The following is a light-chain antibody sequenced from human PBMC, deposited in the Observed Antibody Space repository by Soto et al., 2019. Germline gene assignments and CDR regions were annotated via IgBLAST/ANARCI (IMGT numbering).Light chain of an antibody. CDR2: DAS. CDR1: QSVSSY. J-gene: IGKJ4*01. Sequence: EIVLTQSPATLSLSPGERATLSCRASQSVSSYLAWYQQKPGQAPRLLIYDASNRATGIPDRFSGSGSGTDFTLTISSLEPEDFAIYYCQQRSNWPPVTFGGGTKVAIK. CDR3: QQRSNWPPVT. V-gene: IGKV3-11*01.